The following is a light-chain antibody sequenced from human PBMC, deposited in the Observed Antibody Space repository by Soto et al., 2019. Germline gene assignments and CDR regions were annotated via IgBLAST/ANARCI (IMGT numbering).Light chain of an antibody. CDR3: CSYACADSAPYV. Sequence: QSVLTQPPSASGSPGQSVTISCTGTKNDIGVYDFVSWYQHHPGKAPRLIIYEVVQRPSGVPDRFSGSKSAYTASLTISGLQPDDDADYYCCSYACADSAPYVIGTGTKSPS. CDR2: EVV. J-gene: IGLJ1*01. CDR1: KNDIGVYDF. V-gene: IGLV2-8*01.